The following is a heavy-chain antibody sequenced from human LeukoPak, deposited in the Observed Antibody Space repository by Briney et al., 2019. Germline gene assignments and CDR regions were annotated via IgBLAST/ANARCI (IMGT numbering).Heavy chain of an antibody. J-gene: IGHJ2*01. CDR2: ISSSGSTI. D-gene: IGHD3-9*01. Sequence: PGGSLRLSCAASGFTFSSYEMNWVRQAPGKGLEWVSYISSSGSTIYYADSVKGRFTISRDNSKNTLYLQMNSLRAEDTAVYYCAKGVAYYDILTGYGWYFDLWGRGTLVAVSS. CDR3: AKGVAYYDILTGYGWYFDL. CDR1: GFTFSSYE. V-gene: IGHV3-48*03.